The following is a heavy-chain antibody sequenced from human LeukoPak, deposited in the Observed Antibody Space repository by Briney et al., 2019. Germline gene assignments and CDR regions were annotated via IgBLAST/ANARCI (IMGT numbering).Heavy chain of an antibody. CDR3: AKERDETGYFNAPFDQ. Sequence: GASLRLSCAASGFSFSTFAMNWVRQAPGKGLEWVPGISGSGSTTYYADSVRGRLTLSRDNSNNTLFLQMDRLKGEDTAVYFCAKERDETGYFNAPFDQWGQGTLVTVSS. CDR1: GFSFSTFA. V-gene: IGHV3-23*01. D-gene: IGHD3-9*01. CDR2: ISGSGSTT. J-gene: IGHJ4*02.